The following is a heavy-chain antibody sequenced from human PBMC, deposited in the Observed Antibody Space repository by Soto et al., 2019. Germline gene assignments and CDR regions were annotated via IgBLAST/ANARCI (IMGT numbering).Heavy chain of an antibody. CDR2: IYYSGST. Sequence: QVQLQESGPGLVKPSQTLSLTCTVSGGSISSGGYYWSWIRQHPGKGLEWIGYIYYSGSTYYNPPLKSRVTISVDTSKSQSSLKLSSVTAADTAVYYCAGIYSGSPGGTLRYWGQGTLVTVSS. CDR1: GGSISSGGYY. V-gene: IGHV4-31*03. J-gene: IGHJ4*02. CDR3: AGIYSGSPGGTLRY. D-gene: IGHD1-26*01.